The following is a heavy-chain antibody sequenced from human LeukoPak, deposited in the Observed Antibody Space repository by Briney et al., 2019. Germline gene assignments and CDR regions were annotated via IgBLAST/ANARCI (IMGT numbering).Heavy chain of an antibody. CDR2: INPNSGGT. Sequence: ASVKVSCKASGDTFTGYYMHGVRQAPGQGLEWMGWINPNSGGTNYAQKFQGRFTITRATSTSTAYMELSRLRSDDTAVYYCARDPSGSYSAYFASSGPGNLVTVSS. D-gene: IGHD1-26*01. CDR1: GDTFTGYY. CDR3: ARDPSGSYSAYFAS. V-gene: IGHV1-2*02. J-gene: IGHJ4*02.